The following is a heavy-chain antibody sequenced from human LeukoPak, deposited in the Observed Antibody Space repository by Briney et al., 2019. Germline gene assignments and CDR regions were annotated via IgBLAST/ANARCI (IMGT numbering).Heavy chain of an antibody. CDR1: GFTFSSYA. CDR3: AKIGYYYDSGGYYPFDY. V-gene: IGHV3-23*01. D-gene: IGHD3-22*01. Sequence: GGSLRLSCAAAGFTFSSYAMSWDRQAPGKGLEWVSGLSASGGTTYYADSVKGRFTISRDNSKNTLYLQMNSLRAEDTAVYYCAKIGYYYDSGGYYPFDYWGQGTLVTVSS. CDR2: LSASGGTT. J-gene: IGHJ4*02.